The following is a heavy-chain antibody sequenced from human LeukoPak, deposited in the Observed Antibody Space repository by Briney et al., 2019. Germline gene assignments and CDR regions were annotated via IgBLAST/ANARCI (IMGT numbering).Heavy chain of an antibody. CDR1: GFTFSSYS. CDR2: ISSSSSYI. J-gene: IGHJ4*02. Sequence: GGSLRLSCAASGFTFSSYSMNWVRQAPGKGLELVSSISSSSSYIYYVDSVKGRFTISRDNAKNSLYLQMNSLRAEDTAVYYCARAGVYSSSSTFDYWGQGTLVTVSS. CDR3: ARAGVYSSSSTFDY. D-gene: IGHD6-6*01. V-gene: IGHV3-21*01.